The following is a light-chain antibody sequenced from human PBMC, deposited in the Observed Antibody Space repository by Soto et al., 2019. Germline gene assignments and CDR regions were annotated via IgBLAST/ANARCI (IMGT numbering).Light chain of an antibody. CDR2: DAS. CDR3: QQFNNYPL. CDR1: QSISSY. J-gene: IGKJ4*01. Sequence: IQMTQSPSSLSASVGDRVTITCRASQSISSYLNWYQQKPGKAPKLLIYDASSLESGVPSRFSGSGSGTDFTLTISSLQPEDFATYYCQQFNNYPLFGGGTKVEIK. V-gene: IGKV1D-13*01.